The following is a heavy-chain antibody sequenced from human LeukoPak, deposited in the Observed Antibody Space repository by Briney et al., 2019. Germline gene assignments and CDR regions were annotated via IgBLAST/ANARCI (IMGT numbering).Heavy chain of an antibody. J-gene: IGHJ4*02. Sequence: HPGGSLRLSCAASGFIFRDYWMLWVRQAPGKGLIWVSRIDRDGFPTIYADSVKGRFTVSRNNARNTLYLQMNNLRDEDSAVYYCAASRWSGALDFWGKGSLVTVSS. CDR3: AASRWSGALDF. D-gene: IGHD3-3*01. V-gene: IGHV3-74*01. CDR1: GFIFRDYW. CDR2: IDRDGFPT.